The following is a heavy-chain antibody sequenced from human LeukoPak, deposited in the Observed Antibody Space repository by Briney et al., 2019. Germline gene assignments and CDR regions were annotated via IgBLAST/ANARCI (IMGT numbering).Heavy chain of an antibody. CDR3: ANTGIGELSRMGEGDPDY. CDR1: GFTFSSYG. D-gene: IGHD3-10*01. Sequence: GGSLRLSCAASGFTFSSYGMHWVRQAPGKGLEWVAVISYDGSNKYYADSVKGRFTISRDNSKNTLYLQMNSLRAEDTAVYYCANTGIGELSRMGEGDPDYWGQGTLVTVSS. CDR2: ISYDGSNK. J-gene: IGHJ4*01. V-gene: IGHV3-30*18.